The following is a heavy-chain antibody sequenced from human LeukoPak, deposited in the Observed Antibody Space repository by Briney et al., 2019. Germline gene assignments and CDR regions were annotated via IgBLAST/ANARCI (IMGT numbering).Heavy chain of an antibody. J-gene: IGHJ6*03. D-gene: IGHD2-2*01. CDR1: GFTFSSYG. CDR2: IRYDGSNK. V-gene: IGHV3-30*02. CDR3: AKDPRYCSSTSCSRGGYYYYYMDV. Sequence: GGSLRLSCAASGFTFSSYGMHWVRQAPGKGLEWVAFIRYDGSNKYYADSVKGRFTISRDNSKNTLYLQMNSLRAEDTAVYYCAKDPRYCSSTSCSRGGYYYYYMDVWGKGTTVTISS.